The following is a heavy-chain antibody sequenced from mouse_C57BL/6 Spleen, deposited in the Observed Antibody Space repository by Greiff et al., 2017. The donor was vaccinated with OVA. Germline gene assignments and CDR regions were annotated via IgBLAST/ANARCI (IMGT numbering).Heavy chain of an antibody. Sequence: VQLQQPGAELVRPGTSVKLSCKASGYTFTSYWMHWVKQRPGQGLEWIGVIDPSDSYTNYNQKFKGKATLTVDTSSSTAYMQLSSLTSEDSAVYYCARGGYDDGDGYYYAMDYWGQGTSVTVSS. D-gene: IGHD2-2*01. CDR2: IDPSDSYT. CDR3: ARGGYDDGDGYYYAMDY. V-gene: IGHV1-59*01. CDR1: GYTFTSYW. J-gene: IGHJ4*01.